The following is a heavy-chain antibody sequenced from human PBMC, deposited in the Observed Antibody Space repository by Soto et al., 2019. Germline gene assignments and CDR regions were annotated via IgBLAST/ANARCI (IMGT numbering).Heavy chain of an antibody. D-gene: IGHD6-19*01. V-gene: IGHV3-23*01. Sequence: GGSLRLSCAASGFTFSSYAMSWVRQAPGKGLEWVSAISGSGGSTYYADSVKGRFTISRDNSKNTLYLQMNSLRAEGTAVYYCAKNWGRRVAGTCYFDYWGQGTLVTVSS. J-gene: IGHJ4*02. CDR2: ISGSGGST. CDR3: AKNWGRRVAGTCYFDY. CDR1: GFTFSSYA.